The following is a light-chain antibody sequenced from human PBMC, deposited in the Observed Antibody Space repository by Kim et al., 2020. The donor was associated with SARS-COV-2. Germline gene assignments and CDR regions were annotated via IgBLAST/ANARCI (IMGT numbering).Light chain of an antibody. CDR1: ALPKQY. J-gene: IGLJ2*01. CDR3: QSADSSGTYEV. Sequence: PGQTARITCSGDALPKQYAYWYQQKPGQAPVLVIYKDSERPSGIPERFSGSSSGTTVTLTISGVQAEDEADYYCQSADSSGTYEVFGGGTKLTVL. CDR2: KDS. V-gene: IGLV3-25*03.